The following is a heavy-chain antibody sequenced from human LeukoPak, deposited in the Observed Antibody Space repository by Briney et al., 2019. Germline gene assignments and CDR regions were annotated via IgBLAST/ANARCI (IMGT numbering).Heavy chain of an antibody. J-gene: IGHJ4*02. CDR3: ARPRISYSSGWYRGDKDLPDDY. CDR1: GGSISSSSYY. V-gene: IGHV4-39*01. Sequence: SGTLSLTCTVSGGSISSSSYYWGWIRQPPGKGLEWIGSIYYSGSTYYNPSLKSRVTISVDTSKNQFSLKLSSVTAADTAVYYCARPRISYSSGWYRGDKDLPDDYWGQGTLVTVSS. CDR2: IYYSGST. D-gene: IGHD6-19*01.